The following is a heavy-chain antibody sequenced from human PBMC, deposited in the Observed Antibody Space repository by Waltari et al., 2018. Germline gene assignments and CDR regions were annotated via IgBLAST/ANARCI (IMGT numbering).Heavy chain of an antibody. CDR1: GCNFGDYA. CDR2: IRSNFYGGTT. D-gene: IGHD6-19*01. CDR3: TRGTAGWY. Sequence: EVQLVESGGGLAQPGRSLRLSCRGSGCNFGDYALSWVRQAPGKGLQWVAMIRSNFYGGTTEYDASVKGRFTVSRNDSKSIAYMQMTSLKVQDTGIYYCTRGTAGWYWGQGILVTVSS. J-gene: IGHJ4*02. V-gene: IGHV3-49*04.